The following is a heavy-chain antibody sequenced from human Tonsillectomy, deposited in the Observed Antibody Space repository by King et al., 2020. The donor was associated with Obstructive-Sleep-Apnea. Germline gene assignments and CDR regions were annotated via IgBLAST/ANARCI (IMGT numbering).Heavy chain of an antibody. J-gene: IGHJ1*01. D-gene: IGHD6-13*01. CDR2: ISYDGSNK. V-gene: IGHV3-30*18. Sequence: VQLVESGGGVVQPGRSLRLSCAASGFTFSSYGMHWVRQAPGKGLEWVAVISYDGSNKYYADSVKGRFTISRDNSKNTLYLQMNSLRAEDTAVYYCAKAEEDSSWGQQLSPAEYFQHWGQGTLVTVSS. CDR1: GFTFSSYG. CDR3: AKAEEDSSWGQQLSPAEYFQH.